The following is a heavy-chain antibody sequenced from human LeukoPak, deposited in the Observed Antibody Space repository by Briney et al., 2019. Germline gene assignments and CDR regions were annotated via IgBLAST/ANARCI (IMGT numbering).Heavy chain of an antibody. J-gene: IGHJ4*02. CDR2: ISSNGGST. CDR1: GFTFSSYA. Sequence: PGGSLRLSCAASGFTFSSYAMHWVRQAPGKGLEYVSAISSNGGSTYYAYSVKGRFTISRDNSKNTLYLQMGSLRAEDMAVYYCARSGSFLYYFDYWGQGTLVTVSS. D-gene: IGHD1-26*01. CDR3: ARSGSFLYYFDY. V-gene: IGHV3-64*01.